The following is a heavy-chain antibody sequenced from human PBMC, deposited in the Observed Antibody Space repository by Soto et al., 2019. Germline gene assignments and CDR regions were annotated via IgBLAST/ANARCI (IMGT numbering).Heavy chain of an antibody. CDR2: IDPSDSYT. D-gene: IGHD3-10*01. Sequence: PGKSLKISWKGSGYSFTSYWISWVRQMPGKGLERMGRIDPSDSYTNYSPSFQGHVTISADKSISTAYLQWSSLKASDTAMYYCATTAMMYYYGSGRRNGMDVWGQGTTVTVSS. V-gene: IGHV5-10-1*01. CDR1: GYSFTSYW. CDR3: ATTAMMYYYGSGRRNGMDV. J-gene: IGHJ6*02.